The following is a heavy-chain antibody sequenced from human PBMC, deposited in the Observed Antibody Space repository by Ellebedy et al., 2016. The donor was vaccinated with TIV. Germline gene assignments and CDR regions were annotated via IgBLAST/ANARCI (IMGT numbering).Heavy chain of an antibody. CDR2: ITDTHTT. J-gene: IGHJ4*02. Sequence: GESLKISCAASGFTFSSYAMTWVRQVPGKGLECVSAITDTHTTYYADSVRGRFTISRDNSKDTLYLQMNSLRAEDAAVYYCAKLAGTHLWYFDYWGQGTLVTVSS. D-gene: IGHD2-15*01. CDR3: AKLAGTHLWYFDY. V-gene: IGHV3-23*01. CDR1: GFTFSSYA.